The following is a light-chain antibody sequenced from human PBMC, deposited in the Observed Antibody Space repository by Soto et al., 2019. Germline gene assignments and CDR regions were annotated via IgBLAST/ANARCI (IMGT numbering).Light chain of an antibody. V-gene: IGLV2-14*01. CDR1: SSDVGRYNY. CDR2: EVT. CDR3: TSYTTRNTWV. Sequence: QSALTQPASVSGSPGQPITISCTGTSSDVGRYNYVSWFQHHPGKAPKVMIYEVTNRPSGVSIRFSGSKSGYTASLTISGLQAEDEADYYCTSYTTRNTWVFGGGTKLTVL. J-gene: IGLJ3*02.